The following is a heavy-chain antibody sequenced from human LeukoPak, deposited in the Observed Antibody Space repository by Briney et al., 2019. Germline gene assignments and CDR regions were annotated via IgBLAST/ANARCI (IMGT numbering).Heavy chain of an antibody. CDR1: GFTFSSYS. D-gene: IGHD2-2*03. V-gene: IGHV3-48*01. CDR2: IDIRSTTI. J-gene: IGHJ3*02. CDR3: ARDGYGSSTSCLDI. Sequence: GWSLRLSCAASGFTFSSYSMNWVRQAPGKGLEWVSYIDIRSTTIYYADSVKGRLTISRDNAKNSLYLQMNSLRAEGTAVYYCARDGYGSSTSCLDIWGQGTMVTVSS.